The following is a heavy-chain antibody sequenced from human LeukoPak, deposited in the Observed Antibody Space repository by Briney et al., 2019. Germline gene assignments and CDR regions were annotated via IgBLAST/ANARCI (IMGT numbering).Heavy chain of an antibody. V-gene: IGHV4-39*07. D-gene: IGHD6-19*01. CDR3: AGRGNRSGWYGFDP. CDR2: IYYSGST. J-gene: IGHJ5*02. CDR1: GGSISSSSYY. Sequence: SETLSLTCTVSGGSISSSSYYWGWIRQPPGKGLEWIGSIYYSGSTYYNPSLKSRVTISIDMSKNQFSLKLSSVTAADTAVYYCAGRGNRSGWYGFDPWGQGTLVTVSS.